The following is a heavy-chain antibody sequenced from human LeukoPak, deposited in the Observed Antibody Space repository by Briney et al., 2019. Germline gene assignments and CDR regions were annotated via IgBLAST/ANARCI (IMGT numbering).Heavy chain of an antibody. J-gene: IGHJ3*02. V-gene: IGHV1-2*02. Sequence: ASVKVSCKASGYTFTGYYMHWVRQAPGQGLEWMGWINPNSGGTNYAQKFQGRVTMTRDTSTSTVYMELSSLRSEDTAIYYCARIRDGYNDAYGIWGQGTVVTVPS. D-gene: IGHD5-24*01. CDR1: GYTFTGYY. CDR3: ARIRDGYNDAYGI. CDR2: INPNSGGT.